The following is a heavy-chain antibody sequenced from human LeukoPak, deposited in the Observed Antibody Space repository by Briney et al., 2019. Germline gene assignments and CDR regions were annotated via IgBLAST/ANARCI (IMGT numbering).Heavy chain of an antibody. CDR3: ARALRGGAVAAYLGY. Sequence: SETLSLTCTVSGGSISSYYWSWIRQPPGKGLEWIGYIYYSGSTNYNPSLKSRVTISVDTSKNQFSLKLSSVTAADTAVYYCARALRGGAVAAYLGYWGQGTLVTVSS. CDR1: GGSISSYY. J-gene: IGHJ4*02. CDR2: IYYSGST. V-gene: IGHV4-59*01. D-gene: IGHD6-19*01.